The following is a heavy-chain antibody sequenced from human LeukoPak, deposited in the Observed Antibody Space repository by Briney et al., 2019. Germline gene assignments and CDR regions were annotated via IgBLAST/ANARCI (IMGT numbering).Heavy chain of an antibody. V-gene: IGHV3-9*01. J-gene: IGHJ3*02. CDR1: GFNFDEYA. CDR3: AKDILYYFDTSGYGAFDI. D-gene: IGHD3-22*01. Sequence: GRSLRLSCAASGFNFDEYAMHWVRQAPGKGLEWVSGISWNSDTIGYADSVMGRFTISRDIAKNSLYLQMNSLRVEDTALYYCAKDILYYFDTSGYGAFDIWGQGTMVTVYS. CDR2: ISWNSDTI.